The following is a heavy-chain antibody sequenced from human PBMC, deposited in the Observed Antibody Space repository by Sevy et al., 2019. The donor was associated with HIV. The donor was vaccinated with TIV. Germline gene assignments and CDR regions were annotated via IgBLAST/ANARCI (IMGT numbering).Heavy chain of an antibody. CDR2: IYHSGST. CDR1: GYSISNGYY. J-gene: IGHJ6*03. Sequence: SETLSLTCAVSGYSISNGYYWGCTRQPPGKGLEWIGTIYHSGSTYYNPSLKSRVTISVDTSKNQFSLELSSVTAADTAVYYCARHSGRNSYHYMDVWGKGTTVTVSS. D-gene: IGHD6-25*01. V-gene: IGHV4-38-2*01. CDR3: ARHSGRNSYHYMDV.